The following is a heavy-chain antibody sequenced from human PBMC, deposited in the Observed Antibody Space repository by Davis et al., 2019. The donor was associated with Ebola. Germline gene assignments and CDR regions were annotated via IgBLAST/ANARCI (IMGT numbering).Heavy chain of an antibody. D-gene: IGHD5-12*01. V-gene: IGHV1-2*06. J-gene: IGHJ3*02. CDR2: INPNFGGK. CDR1: GYTFAAHY. CDR3: TTPGGQDSGYDVFDI. Sequence: AASVKVSCKASGYTFAAHYIHWVRQAPGQGLEWMGRINPNFGGKIYAQKFQDRVTMTIDTSISTAYMELDGLRSEDTALYYCTTPGGQDSGYDVFDIWGQGTMVTVSS.